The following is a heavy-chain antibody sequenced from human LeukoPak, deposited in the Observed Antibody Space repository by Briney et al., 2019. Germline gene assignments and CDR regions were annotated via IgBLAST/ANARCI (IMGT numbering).Heavy chain of an antibody. CDR1: GGSISSDNYD. Sequence: SQTLSLTCTVSGGSISSDNYDWSWIRQPAGKGLEWIGRIYTSGSTNYNPSLKSRVTISVDTSKNQFSLKLSSVTAADTAVYYCARDGYSGNDGLWGQGTLVTVSS. D-gene: IGHD5-12*01. CDR3: ARDGYSGNDGL. V-gene: IGHV4-61*02. CDR2: IYTSGST. J-gene: IGHJ4*02.